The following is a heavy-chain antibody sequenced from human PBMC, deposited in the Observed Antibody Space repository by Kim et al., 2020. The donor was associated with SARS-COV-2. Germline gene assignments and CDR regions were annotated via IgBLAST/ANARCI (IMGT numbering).Heavy chain of an antibody. V-gene: IGHV1-2*06. D-gene: IGHD4-17*01. CDR2: VNPVSGGI. J-gene: IGHJ4*02. Sequence: ASVKVSCKSSGYTFTGFYLHWVRQAPGHGLEWMGRVNPVSGGIKYAQKFQGRVTMTRDTSLNIAYLELSRLTSDDTAIYYCARAPADYDHYVNSDYWGQG. CDR1: GYTFTGFY. CDR3: ARAPADYDHYVNSDY.